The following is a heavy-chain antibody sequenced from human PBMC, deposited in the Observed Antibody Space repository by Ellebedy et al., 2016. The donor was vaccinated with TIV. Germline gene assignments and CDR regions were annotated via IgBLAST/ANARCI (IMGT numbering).Heavy chain of an antibody. CDR3: ARDRGGSYSPVDY. J-gene: IGHJ4*02. CDR1: GFTFSDYY. CDR2: ISSSGSTI. D-gene: IGHD1-26*01. V-gene: IGHV3-11*01. Sequence: GESLKISCAASGFTFSDYYLRWIRQAPGKGLEWVSYISSSGSTIYYAVSVKGRFTISRDNAKNSLYLQMNSLRAEDTAVYYCARDRGGSYSPVDYWGQGTLVTVSS.